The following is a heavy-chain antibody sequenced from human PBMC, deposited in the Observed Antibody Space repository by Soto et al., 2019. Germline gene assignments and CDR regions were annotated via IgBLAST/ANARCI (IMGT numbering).Heavy chain of an antibody. Sequence: EVQLLESGGGVVQPGGSLRLSCEASGFTFSSYAMSWVRQAPGKGLEWVSGSSGYGATTYYADSVKGRFTISRDNSMNTLYLQMNSLRAEDTAIYYCAKPRSGKYTYGFTDYWGQGTLVTVSS. J-gene: IGHJ4*02. V-gene: IGHV3-23*01. CDR2: SSGYGATT. CDR1: GFTFSSYA. D-gene: IGHD5-18*01. CDR3: AKPRSGKYTYGFTDY.